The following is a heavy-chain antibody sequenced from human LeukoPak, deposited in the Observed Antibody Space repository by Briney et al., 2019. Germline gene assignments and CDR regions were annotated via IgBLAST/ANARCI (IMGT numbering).Heavy chain of an antibody. CDR2: ISHSGSNL. CDR1: GFTFSDSF. V-gene: IGHV3-11*01. Sequence: GRSLRLSCAASGFTFSDSFMNWIRQAPGKGLEWLSYISHSGSNLDYAESVRGRFTISRDNANHSLYLQINSLRAEDTAVYYCARGDSSGVPDYWGQGTLVTVSS. J-gene: IGHJ4*02. D-gene: IGHD3-22*01. CDR3: ARGDSSGVPDY.